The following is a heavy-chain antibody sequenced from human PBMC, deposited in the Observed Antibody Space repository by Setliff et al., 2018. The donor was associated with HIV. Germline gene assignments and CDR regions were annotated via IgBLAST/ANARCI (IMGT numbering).Heavy chain of an antibody. V-gene: IGHV3-72*01. Sequence: GESLKISCAASGFTFRDHYMDWVRQAPGKGLEWVGRTGNKASSDTTQYAASVKGRFTISRDDSKNSVFLQMNSLKTEDTAMYYCTRSKWGSGFDYWCQGTLVTV. CDR1: GFTFRDHY. D-gene: IGHD1-26*01. J-gene: IGHJ4*02. CDR2: TGNKASSDTT. CDR3: TRSKWGSGFDY.